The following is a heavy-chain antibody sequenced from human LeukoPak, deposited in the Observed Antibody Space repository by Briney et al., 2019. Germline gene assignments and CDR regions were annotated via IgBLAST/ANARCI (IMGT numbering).Heavy chain of an antibody. CDR3: ARDQGGGGWYVGY. CDR1: GYTFTSYG. D-gene: IGHD6-19*01. CDR2: ISGYKGNT. V-gene: IGHV1-18*01. Sequence: ASVRDSCKASGYTFTSYGICCVRPAPGQRLEWMGWISGYKGNTNYAQKLQRRLTMTTHTSTSTAYMELRSLRSDDTAVYYCARDQGGGGWYVGYWGQGTLVTVSS. J-gene: IGHJ4*02.